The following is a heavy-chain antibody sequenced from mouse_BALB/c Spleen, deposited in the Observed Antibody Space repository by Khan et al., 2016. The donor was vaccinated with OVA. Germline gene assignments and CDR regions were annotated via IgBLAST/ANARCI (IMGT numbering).Heavy chain of an antibody. CDR3: ARNREADYFDY. CDR1: GFSLTSHG. V-gene: IGHV2-9*02. CDR2: IWADGST. J-gene: IGHJ2*01. Sequence: QVQLVESGPGLVAPSQSLSITCTVSGFSLTSHGVHWVRQPPGKGLEWLGVIWADGSTNYNSALMSRLSISKDSSKGQVFLKMNSLQTDDTAMYDCARNREADYFDYWGQGTTLTVSS.